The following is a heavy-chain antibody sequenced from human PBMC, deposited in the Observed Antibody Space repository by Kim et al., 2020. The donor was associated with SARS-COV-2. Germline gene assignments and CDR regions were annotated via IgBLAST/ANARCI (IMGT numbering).Heavy chain of an antibody. CDR1: GGSFSGYY. CDR2: INHSGST. Sequence: SETLSLTCAVYGGSFSGYYWSWIRQPPGKGLEWIGEINHSGSTNYNPSLKSRVTISVDTSKNQFSLKLSSVTAADTAVYYCASRATRYHYWGQGTLVTVSS. D-gene: IGHD5-12*01. J-gene: IGHJ4*02. CDR3: ASRATRYHY. V-gene: IGHV4-34*01.